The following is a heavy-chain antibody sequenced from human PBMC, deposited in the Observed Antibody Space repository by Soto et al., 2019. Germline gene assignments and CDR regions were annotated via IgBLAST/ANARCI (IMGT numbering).Heavy chain of an antibody. J-gene: IGHJ6*02. D-gene: IGHD2-2*01. CDR1: GFTFSSYG. CDR2: ISYDGSNK. CDR3: AKDEVVVVPAAQGVYYYGMDV. Sequence: GGSLRLSCAASGFTFSSYGMHWVRQAPGKGLEWVAVISYDGSNKYYADSVKGRFTISRDNSKNTLYLQMNSLRAEDTAVYYCAKDEVVVVPAAQGVYYYGMDVWGQGTTVTVSS. V-gene: IGHV3-30*18.